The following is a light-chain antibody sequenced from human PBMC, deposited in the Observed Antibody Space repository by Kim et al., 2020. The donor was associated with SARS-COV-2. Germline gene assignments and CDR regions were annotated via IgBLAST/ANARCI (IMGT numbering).Light chain of an antibody. CDR1: QGISSY. V-gene: IGKV1-9*01. CDR2: AAS. CDR3: QQLNSYPPWT. J-gene: IGKJ1*01. Sequence: IQLTQSPSSLSASVGDRVTITCRASQGISSYLAWYQQRPGKAPKLLIYAASTLQSGVPSRFSGSGSGTDFTLTISGLQPEDFATYYCQQLNSYPPWTFGQGTKVDIK.